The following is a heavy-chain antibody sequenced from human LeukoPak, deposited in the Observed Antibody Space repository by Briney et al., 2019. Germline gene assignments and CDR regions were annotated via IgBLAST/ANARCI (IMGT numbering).Heavy chain of an antibody. CDR1: GFIFSTYW. J-gene: IGHJ4*02. Sequence: GGSLRLSCAASGFIFSTYWMHWVRQGPGEGLVWVSRINTDGSSTTYADSVMGRFTISRDNSKNTVSLQMNGLRAEDTAVYFCAKSDCGSDGCKLLNYWGQGTLVTASS. CDR2: INTDGSST. CDR3: AKSDCGSDGCKLLNY. D-gene: IGHD2-21*01. V-gene: IGHV3-74*01.